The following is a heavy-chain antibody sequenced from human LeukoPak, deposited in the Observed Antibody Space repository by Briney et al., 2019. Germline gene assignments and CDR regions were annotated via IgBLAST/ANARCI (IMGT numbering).Heavy chain of an antibody. V-gene: IGHV5-51*01. D-gene: IGHD6-19*01. CDR2: IYPGDSDT. Sequence: GESLKISCKGSGYVFTSSWIGWVRQMPGKGLEWMGIIYPGDSDTRYSPSFQGQVTISADKSISTAYLQWSSLKASDTAMYYCARQGYSSGWVFDYWGQGTLVTVSS. CDR3: ARQGYSSGWVFDY. J-gene: IGHJ4*02. CDR1: GYVFTSSW.